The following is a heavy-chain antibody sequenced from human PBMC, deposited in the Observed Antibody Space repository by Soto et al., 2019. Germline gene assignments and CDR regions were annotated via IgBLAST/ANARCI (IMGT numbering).Heavy chain of an antibody. J-gene: IGHJ6*02. CDR1: GFTFSSYW. CDR3: ARDKYDILTGYSYYYGMDV. D-gene: IGHD3-9*01. Sequence: GGSLRLSCAASGFTFSSYWMSWVRQAPGKGLEWVANIKQDGSEKYYVDSVKGRFTISRDNAKNSLYLQMNSLRAEDTAVYYCARDKYDILTGYSYYYGMDVWGQGTTVTVSS. V-gene: IGHV3-7*05. CDR2: IKQDGSEK.